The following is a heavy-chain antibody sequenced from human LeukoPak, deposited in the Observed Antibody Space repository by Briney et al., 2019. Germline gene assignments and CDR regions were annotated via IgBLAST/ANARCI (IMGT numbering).Heavy chain of an antibody. V-gene: IGHV1-18*01. D-gene: IGHD6-19*01. CDR3: ARDRGIAVAGGQYYGMDV. CDR1: GYTFTSYG. Sequence: ASVKVSCKASGYTFTSYGISWVRQAPGQGLEWMGWISAYNGNSNYAQKLQGRVTMTTDTSTSTAYMELRSLRSDDTAVYYCARDRGIAVAGGQYYGMDVWGQGTTVTVSS. J-gene: IGHJ6*02. CDR2: ISAYNGNS.